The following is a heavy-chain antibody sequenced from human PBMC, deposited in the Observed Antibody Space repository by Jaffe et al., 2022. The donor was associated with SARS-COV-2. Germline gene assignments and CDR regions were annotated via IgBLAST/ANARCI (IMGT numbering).Heavy chain of an antibody. V-gene: IGHV4-39*01. CDR2: IYYSGST. Sequence: QLQLQESGPGLVKPSETLSLTCTVSGGSISSSSYYWGWIRQPPGKGLEWIGSIYYSGSTYYNPSLKSRVTISVDTSKNQFSLKLSSVTAADTAVYYCARLQRERAKRDPYGMDVWGQGTTVTVSS. CDR1: GGSISSSSYY. D-gene: IGHD1-1*01. CDR3: ARLQRERAKRDPYGMDV. J-gene: IGHJ6*02.